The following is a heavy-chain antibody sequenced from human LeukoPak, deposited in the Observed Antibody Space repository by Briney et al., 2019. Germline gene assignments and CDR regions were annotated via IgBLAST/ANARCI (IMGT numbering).Heavy chain of an antibody. CDR2: INHSGST. CDR1: GGSFSGYY. V-gene: IGHV4-34*01. J-gene: IGHJ3*02. Sequence: SETLSLTCAVYGGSFSGYYWSWIRQPPGKGLEWIGEINHSGSTNYSPSLKSRVTISLDTSRNQFSLKLNSVTAADTAVYYCAKSNGYGLVDIWGQGTMVTVSS. D-gene: IGHD3-10*01. CDR3: AKSNGYGLVDI.